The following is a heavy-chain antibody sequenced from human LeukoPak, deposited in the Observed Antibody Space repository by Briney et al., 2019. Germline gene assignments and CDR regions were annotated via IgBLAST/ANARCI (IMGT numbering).Heavy chain of an antibody. D-gene: IGHD6-13*01. J-gene: IGHJ4*02. CDR3: ANGGYSSSWYVVDY. CDR2: ISYDGSNK. Sequence: PGRSLRLSCAASGFTFSSYGMHWVRQAPGQGLEWVAVISYDGSNKYYADSVKGRFTISRDNSKNTLYLQMNSLRPEDTAVYYCANGGYSSSWYVVDYWGQGTLVTVSS. V-gene: IGHV3-30*18. CDR1: GFTFSSYG.